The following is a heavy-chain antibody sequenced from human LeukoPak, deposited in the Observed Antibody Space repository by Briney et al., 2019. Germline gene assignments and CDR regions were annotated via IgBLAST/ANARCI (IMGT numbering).Heavy chain of an antibody. CDR2: ISGSGGST. V-gene: IGHV3-23*01. J-gene: IGHJ3*02. D-gene: IGHD3-10*01. CDR1: GFTFSSYG. CDR3: ARERYGSGHAFDI. Sequence: QTGGSLRLSCAASGFTFSSYGMSWVRQAPGKGLEWVSAISGSGGSTYYADSVKGRFTISRDNSKNTLYLQMNSLRAEDTAVYYCARERYGSGHAFDIWGQGTMVTVSS.